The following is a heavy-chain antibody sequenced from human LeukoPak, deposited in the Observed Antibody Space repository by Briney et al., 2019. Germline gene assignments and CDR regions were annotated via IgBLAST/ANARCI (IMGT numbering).Heavy chain of an antibody. V-gene: IGHV1-2*04. D-gene: IGHD2-15*01. CDR1: GYTFTEYY. Sequence: GPSVKVSCKASGYTFTEYYMHWVRQAPGQGPEWRGCINHYSGGAHYAQKFQDWLSMTRDTTINTAYMELSTLRADDTAVYYCARDILGRSNGGSNYFGMEVWGQGTTVTVSS. CDR2: INHYSGGA. J-gene: IGHJ6*02. CDR3: ARDILGRSNGGSNYFGMEV.